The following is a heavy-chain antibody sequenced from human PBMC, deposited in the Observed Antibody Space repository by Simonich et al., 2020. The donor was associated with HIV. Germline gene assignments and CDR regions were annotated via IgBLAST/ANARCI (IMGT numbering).Heavy chain of an antibody. V-gene: IGHV4-34*01. J-gene: IGHJ1*01. D-gene: IGHD6-13*01. CDR3: AREGGSSRRKYFQH. Sequence: QVQLQQWGAGLLKPSETLSLICAVYGGSFTGYYWSWIRQPPGKGLEGIGEINHRGITNYNPSLKSRVTISIDTSKNQFSLNLTSVTAADTAVYYCAREGGSSRRKYFQHWGQGTLVTVSS. CDR1: GGSFTGYY. CDR2: INHRGIT.